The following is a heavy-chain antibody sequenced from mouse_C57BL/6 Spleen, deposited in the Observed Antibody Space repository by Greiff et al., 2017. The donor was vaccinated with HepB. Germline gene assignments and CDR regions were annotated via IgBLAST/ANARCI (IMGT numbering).Heavy chain of an antibody. CDR1: GFSLTSYG. Sequence: QVQLQQSGPGLVQPSQSLSITCTVSGFSLTSYGVHWVRQSPGKGLEWLGVIWSGGSTDYNAAFISRLSISKDNSKSQVFFKMNSLQADDTAIYYCARKKGVYDYSWFAYWGQGTLVTVSA. D-gene: IGHD2-4*01. J-gene: IGHJ3*01. CDR3: ARKKGVYDYSWFAY. CDR2: IWSGGST. V-gene: IGHV2-2*01.